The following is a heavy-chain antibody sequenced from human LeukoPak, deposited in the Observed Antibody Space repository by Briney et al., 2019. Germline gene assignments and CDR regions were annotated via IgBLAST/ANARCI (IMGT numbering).Heavy chain of an antibody. D-gene: IGHD1-26*01. CDR1: GGSISGYY. J-gene: IGHJ4*02. Sequence: SQTLSLTCTVSGGSISGYYWSWIRQPAGKGLEWIGRIYTSGSINYNPSLRSRVTISVDTSKNQFSLKLSSVTAADTAVYYCARRAYSGSYPSYFDYWGQGTLVTVSS. V-gene: IGHV4-4*07. CDR2: IYTSGSI. CDR3: ARRAYSGSYPSYFDY.